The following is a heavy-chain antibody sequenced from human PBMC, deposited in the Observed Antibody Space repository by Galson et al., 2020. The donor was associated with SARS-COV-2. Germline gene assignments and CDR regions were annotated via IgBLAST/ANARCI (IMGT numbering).Heavy chain of an antibody. V-gene: IGHV3-11*06. J-gene: IGHJ6*02. Sequence: GESLKISCAASGFTFSDYYMSWIRQAPGKGLDWVSYISSSSSYTNYADSVKGRFTISRDNAKNSLYLQMNSLRAEDTAVYYCARMSGIAAAGTLYYYYGMDVWGQGTTVTVSS. D-gene: IGHD6-13*01. CDR2: ISSSSSYT. CDR1: GFTFSDYY. CDR3: ARMSGIAAAGTLYYYYGMDV.